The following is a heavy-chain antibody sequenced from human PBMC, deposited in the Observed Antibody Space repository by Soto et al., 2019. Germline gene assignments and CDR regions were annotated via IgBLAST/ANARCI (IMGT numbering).Heavy chain of an antibody. J-gene: IGHJ6*03. Sequence: GGSLRLSCAASGFTFSSYGMHWVRQAPGKGLEWVAVIWYDGSNKYYADSVKGRFTISRDNSKNTLYLQMNSLRAEDTAVYYCAREEYCSSTSCPHYYYYMDVWGKGTTVTVSS. CDR3: AREEYCSSTSCPHYYYYMDV. V-gene: IGHV3-33*01. CDR1: GFTFSSYG. CDR2: IWYDGSNK. D-gene: IGHD2-2*01.